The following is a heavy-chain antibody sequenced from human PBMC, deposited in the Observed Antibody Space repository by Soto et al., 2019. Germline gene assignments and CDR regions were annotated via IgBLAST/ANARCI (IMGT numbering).Heavy chain of an antibody. D-gene: IGHD6-19*01. Sequence: ASVKVSCKASGYTFTGYYMHWVRQAPGQGLEWMGWINPNSGGTNYAQKFQGWVTMTRDTSISTAYMELSRLRSDDTAVYYCARDRFPNSSGWYTGDYWGQGTLVTVSS. V-gene: IGHV1-2*04. CDR3: ARDRFPNSSGWYTGDY. J-gene: IGHJ4*02. CDR2: INPNSGGT. CDR1: GYTFTGYY.